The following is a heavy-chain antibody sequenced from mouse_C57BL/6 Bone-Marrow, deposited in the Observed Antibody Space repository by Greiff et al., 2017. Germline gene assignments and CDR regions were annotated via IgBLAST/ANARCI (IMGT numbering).Heavy chain of an antibody. J-gene: IGHJ1*03. CDR3: ARPCYSNYWYFDV. CDR2: IYPGSGST. D-gene: IGHD2-5*01. Sequence: QVHVKQSGAELVKPGASVKMSCKASGYTFTSYWITWVKQRPGQGLEWIGDIYPGSGSTNYNEKFKSKATLTVDTSSSTAYMQLSSLTSEDSAVYYCARPCYSNYWYFDVWGTGTTVTVSS. CDR1: GYTFTSYW. V-gene: IGHV1-55*01.